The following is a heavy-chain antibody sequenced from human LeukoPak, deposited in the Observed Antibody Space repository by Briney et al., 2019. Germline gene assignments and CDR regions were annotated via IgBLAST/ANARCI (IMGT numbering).Heavy chain of an antibody. CDR1: GFTFSSYA. D-gene: IGHD7-27*01. Sequence: GGSLRLSCAASGFTFSSYAMSWVRQAPGKGLEWVSAISGSGGSTYYADSVKGRFTISRDNSKNILYLQMNNLRAEDTAVYYCAREEYGLGIAVADAFDIWGQGTMVTVSS. CDR3: AREEYGLGIAVADAFDI. J-gene: IGHJ3*02. CDR2: ISGSGGST. V-gene: IGHV3-23*01.